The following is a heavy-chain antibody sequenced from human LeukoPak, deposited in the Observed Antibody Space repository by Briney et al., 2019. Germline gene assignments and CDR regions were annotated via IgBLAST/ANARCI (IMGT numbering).Heavy chain of an antibody. CDR3: AKDPSFRPGYFDY. V-gene: IGHV3-30*02. CDR2: IRYDGSNK. Sequence: PGGSLRLSCAASGFTFRSYGMHWVRQAPGKGLEWVAFIRYDGSNKYYADSVKGRFTISRDNSKNTLYLQMNSLRAEDTAVYYCAKDPSFRPGYFDYWGQGTLVTVSS. CDR1: GFTFRSYG. J-gene: IGHJ4*02.